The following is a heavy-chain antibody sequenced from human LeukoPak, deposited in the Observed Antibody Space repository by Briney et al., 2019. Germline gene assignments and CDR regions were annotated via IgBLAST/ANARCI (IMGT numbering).Heavy chain of an antibody. CDR3: ARAGHYYDSSGYYYVGVDY. J-gene: IGHJ4*02. Sequence: ASVKVSCKASGYTFTGYYMHWVRQAPGQGLEWMGRINPNSGGTNYAQKFQGRVTMTRDTSISTAYMELSRLRSDDTAVYYCARAGHYYDSSGYYYVGVDYWGQGTLVTVSS. CDR1: GYTFTGYY. V-gene: IGHV1-2*06. D-gene: IGHD3-22*01. CDR2: INPNSGGT.